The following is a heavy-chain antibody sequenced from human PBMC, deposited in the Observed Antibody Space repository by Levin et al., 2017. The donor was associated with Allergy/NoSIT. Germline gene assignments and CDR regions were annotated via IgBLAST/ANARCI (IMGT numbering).Heavy chain of an antibody. D-gene: IGHD2-2*01. CDR2: ISAYNGNT. V-gene: IGHV1-18*01. CDR1: GYTFTSFA. J-gene: IGHJ3*02. CDR3: ARIVVVPAAPLRDAFDI. Sequence: ASVKVSCKASGYTFTSFAISWVRQAPGQGLEWMGWISAYNGNTNFAQKFQGRVTMTRDTSTSTAYMELRSLRSDDTAVYYCARIVVVPAAPLRDAFDIWGQGTMVTVSS.